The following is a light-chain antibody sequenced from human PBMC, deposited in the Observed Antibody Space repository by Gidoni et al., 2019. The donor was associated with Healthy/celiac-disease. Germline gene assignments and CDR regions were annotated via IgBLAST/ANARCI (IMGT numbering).Light chain of an antibody. CDR3: QQRSNWPPGNT. Sequence: IVLTQSPATLSLSPGERATLSCRASQSVSSYLAWYQQKPGQAPRPLIYVASNRANGIPARFSVSGSGTDFTLTISSLELEDFAVYYCQQRSNWPPGNTFGGGTKVEIK. J-gene: IGKJ4*01. V-gene: IGKV3-11*01. CDR2: VAS. CDR1: QSVSSY.